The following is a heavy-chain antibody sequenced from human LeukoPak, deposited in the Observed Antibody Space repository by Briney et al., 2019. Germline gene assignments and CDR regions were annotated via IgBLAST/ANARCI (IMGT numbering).Heavy chain of an antibody. CDR3: ARDPYCSSTSCYSSQHYYYYMDV. CDR1: GFTFSDYW. V-gene: IGHV3-7*01. CDR2: IKQDGSQR. J-gene: IGHJ6*03. D-gene: IGHD2-2*01. Sequence: GGSLRLSCTASGFTFSDYWMTWVRQAPGKGPEWVANIKQDGSQRYYVDSVKGRFTISRDNSKNTLYLQMNSLRAEDTAVYYCARDPYCSSTSCYSSQHYYYYMDVWGKGTTVTVSS.